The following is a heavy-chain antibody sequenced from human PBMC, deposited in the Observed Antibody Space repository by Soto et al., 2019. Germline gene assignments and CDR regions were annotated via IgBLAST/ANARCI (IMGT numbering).Heavy chain of an antibody. CDR2: ISGSGGST. V-gene: IGHV3-23*01. J-gene: IGHJ4*02. D-gene: IGHD3-10*01. Sequence: GGSLRLSCAASGFTFSSYAMSWVRQAPGKGLEWVSAISGSGGSTYYADSVKGRFTISRDNSKNTLYLQMNSLRAEDTAVFYCAKDYYGSGSYASWGQGTLVTVSS. CDR3: AKDYYGSGSYAS. CDR1: GFTFSSYA.